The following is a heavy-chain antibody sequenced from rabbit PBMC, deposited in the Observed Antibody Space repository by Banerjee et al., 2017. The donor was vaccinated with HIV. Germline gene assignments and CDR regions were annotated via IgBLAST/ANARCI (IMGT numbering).Heavy chain of an antibody. Sequence: QEQLKESGGGLVQPGGSLKLSCKASGFDFSSYDMCWVRQAPGKGLEWIGCIYAGSGIIAYASWAKGRFTISKTSSTTVTLQMTSLTAADTATYFCTRDRADGNYYNLWGPGTLVTVS. V-gene: IGHV1S45*01. D-gene: IGHD8-1*01. CDR3: TRDRADGNYYNL. CDR1: GFDFSSYD. CDR2: IYAGSGII. J-gene: IGHJ4*01.